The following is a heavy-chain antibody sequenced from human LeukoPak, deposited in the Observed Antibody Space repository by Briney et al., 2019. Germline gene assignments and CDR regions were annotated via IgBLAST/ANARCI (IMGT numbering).Heavy chain of an antibody. CDR2: IYSVGTAT. Sequence: GGSLRLSCAASGFTFNTAWMRWVRQVPGKGLVWVSRIYSVGTATRYAEFVKGRFTISRDNAKNTLYPQMNSLTIEDTAVYYCATDSGHCFFYWGQGTKVTVSA. D-gene: IGHD3-10*01. CDR3: ATDSGHCFFY. CDR1: GFTFNTAW. V-gene: IGHV3-74*01. J-gene: IGHJ3*01.